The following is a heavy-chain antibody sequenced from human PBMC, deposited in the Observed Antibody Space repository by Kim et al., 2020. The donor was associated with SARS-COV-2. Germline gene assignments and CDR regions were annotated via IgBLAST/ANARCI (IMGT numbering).Heavy chain of an antibody. CDR2: INAGNGNT. Sequence: ASVKVSCKASGYTFTSYAMHWVRQAPGQRLEWMGWINAGNGNTKYSQKFQGRVTITRDTSASTAYMELSSLRSEDTAVYYCARDYSSSWYGVGNWFDPWGQGTLVTVSS. J-gene: IGHJ5*02. CDR1: GYTFTSYA. D-gene: IGHD6-13*01. V-gene: IGHV1-3*01. CDR3: ARDYSSSWYGVGNWFDP.